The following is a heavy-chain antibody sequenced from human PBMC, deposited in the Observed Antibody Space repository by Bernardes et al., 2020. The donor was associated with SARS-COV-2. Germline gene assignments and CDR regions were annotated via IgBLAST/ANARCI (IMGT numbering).Heavy chain of an antibody. CDR3: VRTLRGDGFDV. D-gene: IGHD3-16*01. Sequence: GGSLRLSCSGSGFIFSDYTIHWVRQAPGKGLEYVSAIVHDGAHTYYADSVKGRFTISRDNSKNTVYVQMSSLRAEDTAIYFCVRTLRGDGFDVWGQGTMVTVS. J-gene: IGHJ3*01. CDR1: GFIFSDYT. V-gene: IGHV3-64*05. CDR2: IVHDGAHT.